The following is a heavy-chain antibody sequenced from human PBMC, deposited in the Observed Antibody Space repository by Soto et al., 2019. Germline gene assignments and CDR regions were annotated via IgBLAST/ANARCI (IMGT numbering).Heavy chain of an antibody. Sequence: GGSLRLSCAASGFTFSSYGMHWVRQAPGKGLEWVAVIWYDGSNKYYADSVKGRFTISRDNSKNTLYLQMNSLRAEDTAVYYCARAGGGKIAAAGTPHIYYYYYMDVWGKGTTVTVSS. CDR2: IWYDGSNK. CDR1: GFTFSSYG. CDR3: ARAGGGKIAAAGTPHIYYYYYMDV. J-gene: IGHJ6*03. D-gene: IGHD6-13*01. V-gene: IGHV3-33*01.